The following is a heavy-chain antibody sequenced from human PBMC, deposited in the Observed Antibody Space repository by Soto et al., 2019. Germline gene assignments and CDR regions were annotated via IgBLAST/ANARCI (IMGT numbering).Heavy chain of an antibody. D-gene: IGHD3-10*01. J-gene: IGHJ4*02. CDR1: GLTFSGYG. Sequence: QVQMVESGGGVVQPGTSLRLSCVVTGLTFSGYGMHWVRQAPGKGLEWVADITYDGSSTYYADAVKGRFTVSRDNSKNIIYLQMTSLRGDDTGMYYCAKDQMGRGWRTFDSWGQGTLVIVSS. CDR2: ITYDGSST. CDR3: AKDQMGRGWRTFDS. V-gene: IGHV3-30*18.